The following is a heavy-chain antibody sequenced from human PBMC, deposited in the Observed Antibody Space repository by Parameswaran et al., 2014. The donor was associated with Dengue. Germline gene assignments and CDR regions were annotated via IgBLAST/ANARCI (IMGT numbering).Heavy chain of an antibody. CDR3: ARLTTVVPHYFDY. Sequence: PGKGLEWIGEISHSGSTDYNPSLKSRVTISVDTSKNQFSLRLTSVTAADTAVYYCARLTTVVPHYFDYWGQGTLVTVSS. CDR2: ISHSGST. V-gene: IGHV4-34*01. J-gene: IGHJ4*02. D-gene: IGHD4-23*01.